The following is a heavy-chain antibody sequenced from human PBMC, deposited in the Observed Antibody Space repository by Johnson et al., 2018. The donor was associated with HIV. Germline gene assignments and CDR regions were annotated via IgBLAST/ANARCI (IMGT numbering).Heavy chain of an antibody. CDR2: IGTAGDT. V-gene: IGHV3-13*01. CDR1: GFTFSSYD. J-gene: IGHJ3*02. CDR3: ARGSYGYGDAFDI. Sequence: EVQLVESGGGLVQPGGSLRLSCAASGFTFSSYDMHWVRQATGKGLECVSAIGTAGDTSYPGSVKGRFTISRENAKNSLYLQMNSLSAGDTAVYYCARGSYGYGDAFDIWGQGTMVTVSS. D-gene: IGHD5-18*01.